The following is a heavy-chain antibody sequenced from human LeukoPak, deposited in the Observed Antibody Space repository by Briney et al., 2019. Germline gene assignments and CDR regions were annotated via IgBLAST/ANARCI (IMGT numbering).Heavy chain of an antibody. Sequence: GGSLRLSCAGSGFTFSTYGMHWVRQAPGKGLEWVAVVSYDGSSIYYADSVKGRFTISRDNSKNTLYLQMNSLRAEDTAVYYCASGGSGGGAFDIWGQGTMVTVSS. V-gene: IGHV3-30*03. D-gene: IGHD6-19*01. CDR1: GFTFSTYG. CDR3: ASGGSGGGAFDI. CDR2: VSYDGSSI. J-gene: IGHJ3*02.